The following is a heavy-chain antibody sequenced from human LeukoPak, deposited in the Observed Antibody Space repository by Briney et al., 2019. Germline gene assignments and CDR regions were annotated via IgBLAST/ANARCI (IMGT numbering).Heavy chain of an antibody. D-gene: IGHD3-22*01. CDR1: GFTVSNDY. Sequence: GGSLRLSCAASGFTVSNDYMSWVRQAPGKGLEWVSVIYSGGTTYYADSAKGRFTISRDNSKNTLSLQMNSLRAEDTAVYYCARGGYYDTSGYYYVGYFQLWGQGTLVTVSS. V-gene: IGHV3-53*01. CDR3: ARGGYYDTSGYYYVGYFQL. CDR2: IYSGGTT. J-gene: IGHJ1*01.